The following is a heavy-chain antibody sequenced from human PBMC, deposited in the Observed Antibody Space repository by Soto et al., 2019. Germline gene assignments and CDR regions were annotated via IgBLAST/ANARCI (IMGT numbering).Heavy chain of an antibody. J-gene: IGHJ6*02. CDR1: GGSISHYY. Sequence: SETLSLTCSVSGGSISHYYWSWIRQSPGKGLEWIGYIFYSGNSNYNPSLKSRVSMSVDMSKNQFSLKLSSVTAADTAVYYCSRGRGLRYYYYGMDIWGQGTTVTVSS. V-gene: IGHV4-59*12. CDR3: SRGRGLRYYYYGMDI. CDR2: IFYSGNS.